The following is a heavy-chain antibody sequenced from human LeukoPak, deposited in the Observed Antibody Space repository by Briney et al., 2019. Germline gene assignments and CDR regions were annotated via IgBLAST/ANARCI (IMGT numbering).Heavy chain of an antibody. CDR3: ARGGDRRGFDY. V-gene: IGHV4-31*03. J-gene: IGHJ4*02. D-gene: IGHD1-14*01. CDR2: IYDSGTI. CDR1: GGSISNGGYY. Sequence: SQTLSLTCTVSGGSISNGGYYWSWIRQHPGKGLEWIGYIYDSGTIYYSPALQSRVTISVDTSDNKFSLKLRSLTAADTAVYYCARGGDRRGFDYWGQGTLVTV.